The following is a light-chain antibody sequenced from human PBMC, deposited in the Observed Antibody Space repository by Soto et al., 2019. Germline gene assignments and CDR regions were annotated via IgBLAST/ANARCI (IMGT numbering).Light chain of an antibody. V-gene: IGKV4-1*01. CDR3: QQYYSTPLT. Sequence: DIVMTQSPDSLAVSLGERATINCKSSQSVLYSSNNKNYLAWYQQKPGQPPKLLIYWASTRESGVPDRFSGSGSGTDFTSTISSLQAEDVAVYYCQQYYSTPLTFGGGTKVESK. CDR1: QSVLYSSNNKNY. CDR2: WAS. J-gene: IGKJ4*01.